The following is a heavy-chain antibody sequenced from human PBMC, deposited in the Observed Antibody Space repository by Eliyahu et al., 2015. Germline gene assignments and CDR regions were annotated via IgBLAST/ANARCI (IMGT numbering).Heavy chain of an antibody. J-gene: IGHJ4*02. CDR1: XFTFXGYA. Sequence: EVQLLESGGGLVQPGGSXXLSCAAXXFTFXGYAMSWVRQAPGKGLEWVSSISVSSDSTYYADSVKGRFTISRDDSKNTLYLQMNSLTAEDTAVHYCAKGGTMLRGQRFFDYWGQGTLVTVSS. CDR3: AKGGTMLRGQRFFDY. V-gene: IGHV3-23*01. CDR2: ISVSSDST. D-gene: IGHD3-10*01.